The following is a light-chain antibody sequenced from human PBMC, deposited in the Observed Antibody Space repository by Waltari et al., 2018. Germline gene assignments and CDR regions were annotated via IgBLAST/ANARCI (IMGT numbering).Light chain of an antibody. V-gene: IGLV2-14*01. CDR1: SSDVGGYNF. J-gene: IGLJ1*01. Sequence: QSALTQPASVSGSPGQSITISCTGTSSDVGGYNFVSWYQQHPGKAPNLIIYEVTNRPSGVSNRCSGSKSGNTASLTISGLQAEDEADYYCNSYASSTTQVFGTGTKVVVL. CDR2: EVT. CDR3: NSYASSTTQV.